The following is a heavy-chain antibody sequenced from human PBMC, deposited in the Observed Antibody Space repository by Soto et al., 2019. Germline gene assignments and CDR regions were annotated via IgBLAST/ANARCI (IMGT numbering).Heavy chain of an antibody. Sequence: SETLSLTCTVSGCSISSYYWSWIRQPPGKGLEWVGYIYYSGSTNYHPSLKRRVTISVDTSNNPFSLKLSSVSAADTAVYYCARVPYAFDIWGQGTMVTVSS. CDR3: ARVPYAFDI. CDR1: GCSISSYY. J-gene: IGHJ3*02. V-gene: IGHV4-59*01. CDR2: IYYSGST.